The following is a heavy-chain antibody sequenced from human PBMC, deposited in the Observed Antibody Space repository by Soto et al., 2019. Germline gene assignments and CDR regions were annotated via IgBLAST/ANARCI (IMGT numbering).Heavy chain of an antibody. V-gene: IGHV1-46*01. CDR2: FNPSGRAT. D-gene: IGHD3-10*01. J-gene: IGHJ4*02. CDR1: GYIFTNYF. Sequence: ASVKVSCKASGYIFTNYFIHWVRQAPGQGLEWMGIFNPSGRATSYAQNFQGRVTMTGDTSAATVYMELSSLRSEDTAVYYRARTSYGSGNYFIDYWGQGTLVTVSS. CDR3: ARTSYGSGNYFIDY.